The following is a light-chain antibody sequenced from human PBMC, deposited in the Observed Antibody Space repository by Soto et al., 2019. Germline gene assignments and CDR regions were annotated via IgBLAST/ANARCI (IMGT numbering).Light chain of an antibody. J-gene: IGKJ4*01. V-gene: IGKV3-15*01. CDR2: GAS. CDR3: QQYNVYST. CDR1: QSISSN. Sequence: EIVMTQSPATLSVSPGERATLSCRASQSISSNLAWYQQKPGQAPRLLIYGASFRATGMPARFSGSGFGTEFTLTISSLQPDDFATYYCQQYNVYSTFGGGTKVDIK.